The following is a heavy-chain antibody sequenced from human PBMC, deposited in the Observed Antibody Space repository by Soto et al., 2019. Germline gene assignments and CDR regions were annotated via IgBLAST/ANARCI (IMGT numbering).Heavy chain of an antibody. J-gene: IGHJ6*02. CDR3: AKERGGRDCSGTSCGLFHYCMDG. D-gene: IGHD2-2*01. V-gene: IGHV4-61*03. CDR2: IYSSGTT. Sequence: SETLSLTCTVSGATVSRGDYFWTWIRQPPGKGLAWIGYIYSSGTTNYNPALKSRVTISLDTSRSYFSLKLTSVTAADTAIYSCAKERGGRDCSGTSCGLFHYCMDGWGQGTPVTVSS. CDR1: GATVSRGDYF.